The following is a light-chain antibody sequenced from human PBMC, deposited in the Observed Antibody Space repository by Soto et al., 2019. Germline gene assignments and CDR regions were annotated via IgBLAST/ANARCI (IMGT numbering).Light chain of an antibody. CDR3: QQANSFPLT. J-gene: IGKJ4*01. CDR2: AAS. V-gene: IGKV1-12*01. Sequence: DSQMTQSPSSVSASVGDRITITCRARQVIGSWLAWYQQKPGKAPKLLIYAASTLQSGVPSRFSGRGSGTDFTLTISTLQPEDFATYYCQQANSFPLTFGGATKVDIK. CDR1: QVIGSW.